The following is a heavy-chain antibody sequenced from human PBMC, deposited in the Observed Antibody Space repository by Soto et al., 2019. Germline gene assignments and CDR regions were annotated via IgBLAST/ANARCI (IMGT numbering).Heavy chain of an antibody. D-gene: IGHD4-17*01. CDR3: ARGRALFYGGKPKYYYYYGMDV. V-gene: IGHV4-34*01. J-gene: IGHJ6*02. Sequence: QVQLQQWGAGLLKPSETLSLTCAVYGGCFSGYYWSWIRQPPGKGLEWIGEINHSGSTNYNPSLKSRVTISVDTSKNKFSLKLSSVTAADTAVYYCARGRALFYGGKPKYYYYYGMDVWGQGTTVTVSS. CDR1: GGCFSGYY. CDR2: INHSGST.